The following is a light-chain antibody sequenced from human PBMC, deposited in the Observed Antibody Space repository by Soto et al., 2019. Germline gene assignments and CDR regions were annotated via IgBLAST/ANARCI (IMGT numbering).Light chain of an antibody. J-gene: IGKJ3*01. CDR2: TAS. Sequence: DIQMTQSPSSLSASVGDRVTITCRASQGITKYLAWYQQKPGKVPNLLLYTASTLQSGVPSRFSGSRYGTEFSHTISSLQHEDVATYYCQQYNSATYTFGPGTKVDIK. CDR3: QQYNSATYT. CDR1: QGITKY. V-gene: IGKV1-27*01.